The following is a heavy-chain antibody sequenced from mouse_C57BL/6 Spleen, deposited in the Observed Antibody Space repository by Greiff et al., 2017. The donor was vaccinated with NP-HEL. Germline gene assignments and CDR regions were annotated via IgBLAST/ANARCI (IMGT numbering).Heavy chain of an antibody. CDR1: GYSITSGYY. CDR3: ARDGGTGPFWFAY. D-gene: IGHD4-1*01. Sequence: EVQLQESGPGLVKPSQSLSLTCSVTGYSITSGYYWNWIRQFPGNKLEWMGYISYDGSNNYNPSLKNRISITRDTSKNQFFLKLNSVTTEDTSTYYCARDGGTGPFWFAYWGQGTLVTVSA. V-gene: IGHV3-6*01. CDR2: ISYDGSN. J-gene: IGHJ3*01.